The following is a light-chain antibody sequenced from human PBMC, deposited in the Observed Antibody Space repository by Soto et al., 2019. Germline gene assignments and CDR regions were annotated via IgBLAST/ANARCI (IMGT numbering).Light chain of an antibody. CDR3: CSYAGGDSYV. V-gene: IGLV2-11*01. J-gene: IGLJ1*01. CDR2: DVS. CDR1: SSDVGGYNY. Sequence: QSVLTQPRSVSGSPGQSVTISCTGTSSDVGGYNYVSWYQQHPGEAPKFMIYDVSKRPSGVPDRFSGSKSGNTASLTISGLQAEDEADYFCCSYAGGDSYVFGTGTKLTVL.